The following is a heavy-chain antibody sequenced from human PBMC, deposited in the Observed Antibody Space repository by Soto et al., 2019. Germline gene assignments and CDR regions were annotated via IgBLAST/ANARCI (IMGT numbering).Heavy chain of an antibody. J-gene: IGHJ4*02. CDR1: GGSIRSGGYY. CDR2: IYYSGRS. CDR3: AVRIEDVLAGQLDF. V-gene: IGHV4-31*03. D-gene: IGHD2-15*01. Sequence: QMQLQESGPGLVKPSQTLSLTCSVSGGSIRSGGYYWSWIRQHPGKGLEWIGYIYYSGRSFYSPSLQSRISMSVDTSENHFSLKLSSVTAADTAVYFCAVRIEDVLAGQLDFWGKGILITVSS.